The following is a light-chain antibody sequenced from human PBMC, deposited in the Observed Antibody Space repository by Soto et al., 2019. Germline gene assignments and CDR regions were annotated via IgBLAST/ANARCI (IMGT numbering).Light chain of an antibody. CDR1: QDMGNY. J-gene: IGKJ2*01. CDR3: QKYNSVPYT. CDR2: ATS. V-gene: IGKV1-27*01. Sequence: SHMSQSGSALSASVGDRVTISCRARQDMGNYLAWYQQKPGKISKLLIYATSTLQSGVPSRFSGRVSGTDFTLTISSLQPEDVANYYCQKYNSVPYTFGQGTNVDIK.